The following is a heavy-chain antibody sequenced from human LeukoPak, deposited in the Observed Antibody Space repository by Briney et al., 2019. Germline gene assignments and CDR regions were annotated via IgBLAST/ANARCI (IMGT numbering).Heavy chain of an antibody. CDR2: INHSGST. CDR3: ARGLTVGYDSSGYYPIYYYYYMDV. J-gene: IGHJ6*03. Sequence: PSETLSLTCAVYGGSFSGYYWSWIRQPPGKGLEWIGEINHSGSTNYNPSLKSRVTISVDTSKNQFSLKLSSVTAADTVVYYCARGLTVGYDSSGYYPIYYYYYMDVWGKGTTVTVSS. CDR1: GGSFSGYY. D-gene: IGHD3-22*01. V-gene: IGHV4-34*01.